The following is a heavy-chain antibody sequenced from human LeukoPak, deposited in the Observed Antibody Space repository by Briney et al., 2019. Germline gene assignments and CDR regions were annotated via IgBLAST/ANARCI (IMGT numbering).Heavy chain of an antibody. CDR3: ARDNYFSDSSGYFYLDH. J-gene: IGHJ4*02. CDR2: IDYSGTTI. Sequence: GGSLRLSCEASGFSFSDYYTSWIRQAPGKGLEWISFIDYSGTTIYYADSVKGRFTVSRDNAKDSVFLQMNSLRAEDTAVYYCARDNYFSDSSGYFYLDHWGQGTLVTVSS. D-gene: IGHD3-22*01. CDR1: GFSFSDYY. V-gene: IGHV3-11*04.